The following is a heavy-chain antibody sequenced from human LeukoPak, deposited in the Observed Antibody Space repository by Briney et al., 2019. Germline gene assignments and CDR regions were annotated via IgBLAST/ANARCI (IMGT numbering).Heavy chain of an antibody. Sequence: ASVKVSCKASGGTFSSYAISWVRQAPGQGLEWMGGIIPIFGTANYAQKFQGRVTITADESTSTAYMELSSLRSEDTAVYYCAREATVVKTYYFDYWGQGTLVTVSS. CDR2: IIPIFGTA. CDR3: AREATVVKTYYFDY. J-gene: IGHJ4*02. D-gene: IGHD4-23*01. CDR1: GGTFSSYA. V-gene: IGHV1-69*13.